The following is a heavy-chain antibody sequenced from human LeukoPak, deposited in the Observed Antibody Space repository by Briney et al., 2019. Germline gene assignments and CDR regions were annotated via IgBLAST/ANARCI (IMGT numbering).Heavy chain of an antibody. D-gene: IGHD6-19*01. Sequence: GGSLRLSCAASGFTFSNYGMHWVRQAPGKGLEWVTFIRYDGSNKYYADSVKGRFTISRDNAKNSLYLQMNSLRAADTAVYYCARDVYNSGGDAFDIWGQGTMVTVSS. CDR2: IRYDGSNK. J-gene: IGHJ3*02. CDR3: ARDVYNSGGDAFDI. V-gene: IGHV3-30*02. CDR1: GFTFSNYG.